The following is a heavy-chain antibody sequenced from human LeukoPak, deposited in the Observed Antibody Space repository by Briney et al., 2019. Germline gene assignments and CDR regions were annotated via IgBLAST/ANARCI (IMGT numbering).Heavy chain of an antibody. CDR1: GYTFTTYC. CDR3: AGGLSVDLDY. CDR2: ISAYNGNT. J-gene: IGHJ4*02. Sequence: GASVKVSCKASGYTFTTYCISWVRQAPGQGLEWMGWISAYNGNTNCAQKLQGRVTMTTDTSTSTAYMELRSLRSDDTAVYYCAGGLSVDLDYWGQGTLVTVSS. D-gene: IGHD2/OR15-2a*01. V-gene: IGHV1-18*04.